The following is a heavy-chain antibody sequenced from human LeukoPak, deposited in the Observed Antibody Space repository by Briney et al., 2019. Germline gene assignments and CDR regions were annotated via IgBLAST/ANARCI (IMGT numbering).Heavy chain of an antibody. V-gene: IGHV3-9*01. CDR2: ISWDSTSV. CDR1: EFTFDDYA. Sequence: GGSLRLSCTVSEFTFDDYAMHWVRQAPGKGLEWVSGISWDSTSVDYADSVKGRFTISRDNAKNSLYLQMNSLGAEDTAVYYCARGSSSAFDIWGQGTMVTVSS. J-gene: IGHJ3*02. CDR3: ARGSSSAFDI. D-gene: IGHD3-10*01.